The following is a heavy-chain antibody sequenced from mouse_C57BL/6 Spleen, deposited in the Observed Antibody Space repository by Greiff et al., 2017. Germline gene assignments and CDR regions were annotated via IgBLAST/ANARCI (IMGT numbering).Heavy chain of an antibody. CDR1: GFNIKDDY. D-gene: IGHD3-2*02. Sequence: VQLKESGAELVRPGASVKLSCTASGFNIKDDYMHWVKQRPEQGLEWIGWIDPENGDTEYASKFQGKATITADTSSNTAYLQRSSLTSEDTAVYYCTLQLRLRSYWGQGTTLTVSS. CDR3: TLQLRLRSY. CDR2: IDPENGDT. V-gene: IGHV14-4*01. J-gene: IGHJ2*01.